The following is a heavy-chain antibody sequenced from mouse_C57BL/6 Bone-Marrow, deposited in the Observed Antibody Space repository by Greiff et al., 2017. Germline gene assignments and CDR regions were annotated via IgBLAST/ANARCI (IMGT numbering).Heavy chain of an antibody. V-gene: IGHV1-69*01. J-gene: IGHJ1*03. CDR3: ASKGITTVVASPYWYFDV. D-gene: IGHD1-1*01. Sequence: VQLQQPGAELVMPGASVKLSCKASGYTFTSYWMHWVKQRPGQGLEWIGEIDPSDSYTNYNQKFKGKSTLTVDKSSSTAYMQLSSLTSEDSAVYYCASKGITTVVASPYWYFDVWGTGTTVTVSS. CDR1: GYTFTSYW. CDR2: IDPSDSYT.